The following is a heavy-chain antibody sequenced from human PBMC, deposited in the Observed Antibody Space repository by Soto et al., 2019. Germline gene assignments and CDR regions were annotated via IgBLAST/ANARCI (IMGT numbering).Heavy chain of an antibody. CDR3: SRVGCSNRKCYTRGMDV. V-gene: IGHV4-4*07. J-gene: IGHJ6*02. D-gene: IGHD2-2*01. CDR1: GGSISGYY. CDR2: IYSDGTT. Sequence: SETLSLTXTVSGGSISGYYWSWVRQPAGKGLEWVGRIYSDGTTNYSPSLKSRVTMSLDTSKDQFSLHLNSVTAADTAVYYCSRVGCSNRKCYTRGMDVWGQGTTVTVS.